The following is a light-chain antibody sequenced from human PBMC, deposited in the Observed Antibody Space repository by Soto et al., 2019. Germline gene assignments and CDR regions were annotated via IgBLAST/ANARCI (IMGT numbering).Light chain of an antibody. V-gene: IGKV3-15*01. CDR2: DAS. CDR3: HQYNQWPLT. CDR1: QSVSNS. Sequence: EKVVTQSPATLSVSAGERASLSCRASQSVSNSLAWYQQKPGQAPTLLIYDASTRATGMPARFSGSASGTHFTLTISSLQPEDSAVYYCHQYNQWPLTFGGGTKLETK. J-gene: IGKJ4*01.